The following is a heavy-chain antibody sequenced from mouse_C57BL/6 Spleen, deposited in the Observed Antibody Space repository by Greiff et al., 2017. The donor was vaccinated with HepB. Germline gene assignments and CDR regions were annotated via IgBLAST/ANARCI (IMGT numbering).Heavy chain of an antibody. CDR1: GYTFTSYG. D-gene: IGHD1-1*01. J-gene: IGHJ2*01. Sequence: VQLQQSGAELARPGASVKLSCKASGYTFTSYGISWVKQRTGQGLEWIGEIYPRSGNTYYNEKFKGKATLTADKSSSTAYMELRSLTSEDSAVYFCARWGSFMTTVVPYYFDYWGQGTTLTVSS. CDR2: IYPRSGNT. CDR3: ARWGSFMTTVVPYYFDY. V-gene: IGHV1-81*01.